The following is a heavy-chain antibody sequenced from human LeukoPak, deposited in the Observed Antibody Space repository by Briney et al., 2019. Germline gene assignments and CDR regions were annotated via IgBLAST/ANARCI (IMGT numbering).Heavy chain of an antibody. Sequence: GASVKVSCKASGCTFTSYAISWVRQAPGQGLEWMGRIIPILGIANYAQKFQGRVTITADKSTSTAYMELSSLRSEDTAVYYCARDAFKGDSGYDVGYWGQGTLVTVSS. J-gene: IGHJ4*02. CDR1: GCTFTSYA. CDR3: ARDAFKGDSGYDVGY. D-gene: IGHD5-12*01. V-gene: IGHV1-69*04. CDR2: IIPILGIA.